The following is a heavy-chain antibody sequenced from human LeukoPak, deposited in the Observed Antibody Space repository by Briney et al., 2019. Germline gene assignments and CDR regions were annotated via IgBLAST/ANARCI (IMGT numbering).Heavy chain of an antibody. D-gene: IGHD3-10*01. Sequence: SETLSLTCAVYGGSFSGYYWSWIRQPPGKGLEWIGEINHSGSTNYNPSLKSRVTISVDTSKNQFSLKLSSVTAADTAVYYCARGTGPYGSGSYYNLYEKNYYYYYMDVWGKGTTVTVSS. J-gene: IGHJ6*03. CDR2: INHSGST. CDR1: GGSFSGYY. V-gene: IGHV4-34*01. CDR3: ARGTGPYGSGSYYNLYEKNYYYYYMDV.